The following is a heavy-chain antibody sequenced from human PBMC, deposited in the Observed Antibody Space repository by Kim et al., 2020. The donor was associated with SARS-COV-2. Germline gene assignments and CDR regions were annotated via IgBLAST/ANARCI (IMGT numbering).Heavy chain of an antibody. J-gene: IGHJ6*02. CDR3: ARDRITPQVRQWLVIYYYYYGMDV. Sequence: GGSLRLSCAASGFTFSSYGMHWVRQAPGKGLEWVAVISYDGSNKYYADSVKGRFTISRDNSKNTLYLQMNSLRAEDTAVYYCARDRITPQVRQWLVIYYYYYGMDVGGQGTTVTVSS. CDR1: GFTFSSYG. V-gene: IGHV3-33*05. D-gene: IGHD6-19*01. CDR2: ISYDGSNK.